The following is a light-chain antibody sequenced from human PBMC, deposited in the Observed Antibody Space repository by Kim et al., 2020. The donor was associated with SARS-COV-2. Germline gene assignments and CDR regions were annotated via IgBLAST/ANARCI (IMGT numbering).Light chain of an antibody. CDR1: QSVLYSSNNQNY. V-gene: IGKV4-1*01. J-gene: IGKJ2*01. CDR3: QQYYSTPYT. CDR2: WAS. Sequence: RPTVNCRSSQSVLYSSNNQNYLAWYQQKPGQPPKLLMYWASTREYGVPDRFSGSGSGTDFTLTISSLQAEDVAVYYCQQYYSTPYTFGQGTKLEI.